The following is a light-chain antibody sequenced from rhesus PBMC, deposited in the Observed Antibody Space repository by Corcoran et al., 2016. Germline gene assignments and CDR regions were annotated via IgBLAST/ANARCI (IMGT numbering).Light chain of an antibody. V-gene: IGKV1S8*01. J-gene: IGKJ3*01. CDR1: QYISND. Sequence: DTQMTQSPSSLSASVGDRVTITCRASQYISNDLAWYQQKPGEMPKVLIFEAPILKSGVPFRFSGSESGTDFSLTISNLQSEDFATYYSQHYYSAPFTFDPGTKLDI. CDR2: EAP. CDR3: QHYYSAPFT.